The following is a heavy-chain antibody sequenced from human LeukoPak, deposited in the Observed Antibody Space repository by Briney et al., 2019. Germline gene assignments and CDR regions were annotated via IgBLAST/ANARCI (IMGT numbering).Heavy chain of an antibody. CDR2: IYSGGST. CDR1: GFTASSNY. Sequence: PGGSLRLSCAASGFTASSNYMSWVRQAPGKGLEWVSVIYSGGSTYYADSVKGRFTISRDNSKNTLYLQMNSLRAEDTAVYYCARLSSGWYYGMDVWGKGTTVTVSS. J-gene: IGHJ6*04. V-gene: IGHV3-53*01. D-gene: IGHD6-19*01. CDR3: ARLSSGWYYGMDV.